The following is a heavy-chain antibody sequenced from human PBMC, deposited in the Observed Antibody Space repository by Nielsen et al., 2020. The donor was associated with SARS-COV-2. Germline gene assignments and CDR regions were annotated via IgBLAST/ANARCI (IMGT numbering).Heavy chain of an antibody. CDR3: AKDFTPVSTFPNY. CDR1: GFTFDDYG. Sequence: SLKISCPASGFTFDDYGMSWVRQAPGKGLEWVSGISWNSGSIGYADSVKGRFTISRDNAKNSLYLQMNSLRAEDTALYYCAKDFTPVSTFPNYWGQGTLVTVSS. CDR2: ISWNSGSI. J-gene: IGHJ4*02. D-gene: IGHD5/OR15-5a*01. V-gene: IGHV3-9*01.